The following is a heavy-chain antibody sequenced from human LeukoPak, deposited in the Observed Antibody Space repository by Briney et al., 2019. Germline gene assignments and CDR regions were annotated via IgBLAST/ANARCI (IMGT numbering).Heavy chain of an antibody. CDR3: TTQSHMDV. J-gene: IGHJ6*03. CDR2: IKKKTDGGTT. CDR1: GFTFSNAW. V-gene: IGHV3-15*01. Sequence: PGGSLRLSCAASGFTFSNAWMSWVRQAPGKGPEWVGRIKKKTDGGTTDYAAPVKGRFTISRDESKNTLYLQMNSLKTADTAVYYCTTQSHMDVWGKGTTVTVSS.